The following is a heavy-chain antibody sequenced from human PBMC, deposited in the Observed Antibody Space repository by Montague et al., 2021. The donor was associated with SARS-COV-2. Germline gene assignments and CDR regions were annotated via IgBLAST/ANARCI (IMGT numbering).Heavy chain of an antibody. V-gene: IGHV4-34*01. CDR1: GGSFSDYY. Sequence: SETLSLTCAVYGGSFSDYYWSWIRQPPEKGLEWIGEINQSGGTNNNPSLKSRVIISVDTSKNQFSLKLSSVTAADTAVYYCARRGSSVWGVTVSAELDYWGQGILVIVSS. CDR3: ARRGSSVWGVTVSAELDY. D-gene: IGHD3-10*01. CDR2: INQSGGT. J-gene: IGHJ4*02.